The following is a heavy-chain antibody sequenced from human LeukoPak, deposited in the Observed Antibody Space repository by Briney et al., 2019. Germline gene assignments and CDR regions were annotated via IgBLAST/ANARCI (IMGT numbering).Heavy chain of an antibody. V-gene: IGHV3-48*01. CDR3: ARRSSIAVAGTD. CDR1: GFTFSSYS. D-gene: IGHD6-19*01. Sequence: PGGSLRLSCAASGFTFSSYSMNWVRQAPGKGLEWVSYISSASGTIYYADSVKGRFTISRDNAKNSLYLQMNSLRAEDTAVYYCARRSSIAVAGTDWGQGTLVTVSS. CDR2: ISSASGTI. J-gene: IGHJ4*02.